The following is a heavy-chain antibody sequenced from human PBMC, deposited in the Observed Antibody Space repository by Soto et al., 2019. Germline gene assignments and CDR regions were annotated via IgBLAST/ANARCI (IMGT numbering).Heavy chain of an antibody. CDR2: IYYSGST. D-gene: IGHD3-10*01. J-gene: IGHJ3*02. CDR3: AKNYGNAFDI. CDR1: GGSISSTRYY. V-gene: IGHV4-39*07. Sequence: SETLSLTCTVSGGSISSTRYYWGWIRQPPGKGLEWIGSIYYSGSTYYNPSLKSRVTISVDTSKNQFSLKLSSVTAADTAVYYCAKNYGNAFDIWGQGTMVTVSS.